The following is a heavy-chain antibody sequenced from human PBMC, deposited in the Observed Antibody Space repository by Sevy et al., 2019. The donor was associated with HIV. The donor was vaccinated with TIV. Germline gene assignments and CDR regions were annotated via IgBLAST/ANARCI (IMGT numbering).Heavy chain of an antibody. Sequence: SETLSLTCTVSGGSITSLYWGWIRQPPGKGLEWIANIYYNGNTNYNPSLKSRVTISLDTSKNQFSLRLTSVTAADTGIIFLAGRDAGGRGFSLGQGTLVTVSS. CDR1: GGSITSLY. D-gene: IGHD2-21*01. CDR3: AGRDAGGRGFS. V-gene: IGHV4-59*08. J-gene: IGHJ5*02. CDR2: IYYNGNT.